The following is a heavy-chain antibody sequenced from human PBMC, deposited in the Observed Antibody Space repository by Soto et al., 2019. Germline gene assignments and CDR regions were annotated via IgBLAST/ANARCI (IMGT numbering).Heavy chain of an antibody. CDR1: GFTFDDYA. J-gene: IGHJ4*02. Sequence: SGGSLRLSCAASGFTFDDYAMHWVRRVPGKGLEWVSSISWNSNIIGYADSVKGRFTISRDNAKNSLYLQMNSLRPEDTALYYCAKGGPDGFCSGGRCYFDDRGQGTLVTVSS. CDR2: ISWNSNII. CDR3: AKGGPDGFCSGGRCYFDD. V-gene: IGHV3-9*01. D-gene: IGHD2-15*01.